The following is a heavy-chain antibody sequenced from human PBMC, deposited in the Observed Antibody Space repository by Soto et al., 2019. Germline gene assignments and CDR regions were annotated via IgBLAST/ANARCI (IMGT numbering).Heavy chain of an antibody. V-gene: IGHV4-28*01. Sequence: RQPPGKGLEWIGYIYYSGSTYYNPSLKSRVTMSVDTSKNQFSLKLSSVTAVDTAVYYCARKNGVLDAFDIWGQGTMVT. CDR3: ARKNGVLDAFDI. CDR2: IYYSGST. J-gene: IGHJ3*02. D-gene: IGHD4-17*01.